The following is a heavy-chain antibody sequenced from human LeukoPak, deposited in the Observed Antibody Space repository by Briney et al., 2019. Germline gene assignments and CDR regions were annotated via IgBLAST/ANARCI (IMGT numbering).Heavy chain of an antibody. CDR3: ARGSAPSGDLDY. D-gene: IGHD4-17*01. CDR2: INHSGST. CDR1: GGSFSGYY. Sequence: KPSETLSLTCAVYGGSFSGYYWSWIRQPPGKGLEWIGEINHSGSTNYNPSLKSRVTISVDTSKNQFSLKLSSVTAADTAVYYCARGSAPSGDLDYWGQGTLVTVSS. J-gene: IGHJ4*02. V-gene: IGHV4-34*01.